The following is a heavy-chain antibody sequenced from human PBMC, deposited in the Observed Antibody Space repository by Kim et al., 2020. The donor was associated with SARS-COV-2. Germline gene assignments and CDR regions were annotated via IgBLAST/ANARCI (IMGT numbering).Heavy chain of an antibody. J-gene: IGHJ2*01. Sequence: GGSLRLSCAASGFNLRNYWMHWVRQAPGKGLVWVSRINSDGSTTSYADSVKGRFTISKDTAKNTLYLQMNSLRAEDTAVYYCARRNGGSPYWYFDLWGRG. CDR3: ARRNGGSPYWYFDL. CDR1: GFNLRNYW. V-gene: IGHV3-74*01. CDR2: INSDGSTT. D-gene: IGHD2-15*01.